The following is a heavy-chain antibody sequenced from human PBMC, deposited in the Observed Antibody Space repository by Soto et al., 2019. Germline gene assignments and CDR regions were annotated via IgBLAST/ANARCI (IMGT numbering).Heavy chain of an antibody. D-gene: IGHD7-27*01. Sequence: EVQLVESGGGLVQPGGSLRLSCAASGFTFSSYWIHWVRQAPGKGLVWVSNINGDGSRTNCADSVKGRFTISRDNAKNTLYLEMHSLRAEDTAVYYCARDHWGPGEGAGDYWGQGTLVTVSS. CDR2: INGDGSRT. CDR1: GFTFSSYW. V-gene: IGHV3-74*01. CDR3: ARDHWGPGEGAGDY. J-gene: IGHJ4*02.